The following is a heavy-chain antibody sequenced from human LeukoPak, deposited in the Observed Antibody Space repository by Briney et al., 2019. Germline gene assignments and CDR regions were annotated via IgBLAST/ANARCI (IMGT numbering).Heavy chain of an antibody. CDR3: ARGGYYDSSGSVPTGD. D-gene: IGHD3-22*01. CDR1: GFTVSRNY. CDR2: INHSGST. V-gene: IGHV4-34*01. Sequence: GSLRLSCEASGFTVSRNYMSWIRQPPGKGLEWIGEINHSGSTNYNPSLKSRVTISVDTSKNQFSLKLSSVTAADTAVYYCARGGYYDSSGSVPTGDWGQGTLVTVSS. J-gene: IGHJ4*02.